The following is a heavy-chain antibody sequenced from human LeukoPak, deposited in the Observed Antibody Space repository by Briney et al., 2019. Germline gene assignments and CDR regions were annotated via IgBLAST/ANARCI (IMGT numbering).Heavy chain of an antibody. CDR2: VSHSGST. V-gene: IGHV4-59*08. J-gene: IGHJ4*02. Sequence: SETLSVNCTVSGGSISSYYWSWIRQPPGKGLEWIGYVSHSGSTNYNPSLESRVTISIDRSKNQFFLRLNSVTAADTAEYYCARSRTSDSTWTTDYWGQGTQVTVSS. CDR1: GGSISSYY. D-gene: IGHD3/OR15-3a*01. CDR3: ARSRTSDSTWTTDY.